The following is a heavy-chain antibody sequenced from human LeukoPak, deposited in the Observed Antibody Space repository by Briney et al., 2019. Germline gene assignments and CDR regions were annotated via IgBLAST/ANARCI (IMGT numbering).Heavy chain of an antibody. D-gene: IGHD6-19*01. Sequence: ASVKVSFKASGYTFTGYYMHWVRQAPGQGLEWMGWINPNSGGTNYAQKFQGRVTMTRDTSISTAYMELSRLRSDDTAVYYCARDAVAGTLGNWFDPWGQGTLVTVSS. CDR3: ARDAVAGTLGNWFDP. CDR2: INPNSGGT. J-gene: IGHJ5*02. CDR1: GYTFTGYY. V-gene: IGHV1-2*02.